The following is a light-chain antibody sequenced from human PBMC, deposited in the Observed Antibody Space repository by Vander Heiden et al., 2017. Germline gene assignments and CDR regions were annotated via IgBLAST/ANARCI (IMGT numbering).Light chain of an antibody. J-gene: IGLJ3*02. CDR1: SSNIGCNS. Sequence: QSVLTQPPSASGTPGQRLTISCSGSSSNIGCNSVNWYQQLPGTAPKLLIYSNNQRPSGVPDRFSGSKSGTSASLAISGLQSEDEADYYCAAWDDSLNGWVFGGGTKLTVL. V-gene: IGLV1-44*01. CDR3: AAWDDSLNGWV. CDR2: SNN.